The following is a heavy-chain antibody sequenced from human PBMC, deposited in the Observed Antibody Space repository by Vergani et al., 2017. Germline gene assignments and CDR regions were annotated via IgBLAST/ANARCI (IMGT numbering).Heavy chain of an antibody. J-gene: IGHJ5*02. CDR1: GFTFSSYG. Sequence: QVQLVESGGGVVQPGRSLRLSCAASGFTFSSYGMHWVRQAPGKGLGWVAVISYDGSNKYYADSVKGRFTISRDNSKNTLYLQMNSLRAEDTAVYYCAKGGTEEGRFLESWGQGTLVTVSS. CDR3: AKGGTEEGRFLES. D-gene: IGHD3-3*01. V-gene: IGHV3-30*18. CDR2: ISYDGSNK.